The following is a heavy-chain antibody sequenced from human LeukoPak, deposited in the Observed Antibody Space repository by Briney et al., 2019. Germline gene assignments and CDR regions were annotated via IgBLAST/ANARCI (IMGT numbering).Heavy chain of an antibody. Sequence: GGSLRLSCAASGFTSSSYWMSWVRQAPGIGLEWVANIKQDGSEKYYVDSVKGRFTISRDNAKYSLYLEMNSLRAEDTAVYYCARLRSRPPYYYGMDVWGQGTTVTASS. CDR2: IKQDGSEK. CDR1: GFTSSSYW. J-gene: IGHJ6*02. V-gene: IGHV3-7*04. D-gene: IGHD1-26*01. CDR3: ARLRSRPPYYYGMDV.